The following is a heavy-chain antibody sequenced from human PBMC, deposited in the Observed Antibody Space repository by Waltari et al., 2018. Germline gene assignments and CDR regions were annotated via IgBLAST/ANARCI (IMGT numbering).Heavy chain of an antibody. CDR3: AKGLWELPPYYYVMDV. CDR2: ISNDGTDK. V-gene: IGHV3-30*18. Sequence: QVQLVESGGGVVQPGGSLRLSCAASGFTFNTFGMHWVGQAPGKGLEWVALISNDGTDKYYGDSVKGRFTISRDNSKNTLHLQMNTLRAEDTAVYYCAKGLWELPPYYYVMDVWGQGTTVTVSS. J-gene: IGHJ6*02. D-gene: IGHD1-7*01. CDR1: GFTFNTFG.